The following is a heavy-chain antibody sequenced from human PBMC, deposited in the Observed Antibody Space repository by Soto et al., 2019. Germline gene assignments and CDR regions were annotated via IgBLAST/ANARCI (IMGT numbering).Heavy chain of an antibody. CDR3: AKGPLGYYDSSGYYYDY. Sequence: EVQLVESGGGLVQPGRSLRLSCAASGFTFDDYAMHWVRQAPGKGLEWVSGISWNSGSIGYADSVKGRFTISRDNAKNSLYLQMNSLRAEDTALYYCAKGPLGYYDSSGYYYDYWGQGTLVTVSS. CDR1: GFTFDDYA. D-gene: IGHD3-22*01. V-gene: IGHV3-9*01. CDR2: ISWNSGSI. J-gene: IGHJ4*02.